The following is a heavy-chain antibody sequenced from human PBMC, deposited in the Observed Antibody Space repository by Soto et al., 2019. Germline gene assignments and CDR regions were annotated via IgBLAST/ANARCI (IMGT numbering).Heavy chain of an antibody. D-gene: IGHD3-22*01. CDR2: INPSDGST. CDR3: ASRYYYDSSGYYYDYYYYSGMDV. J-gene: IGHJ6*02. V-gene: IGHV1-46*01. CDR1: GYTFTSYY. Sequence: ASVKVSCKASGYTFTSYYMHWVRQAPGQGLEWMGIINPSDGSTSYAQKLQGSVTMTMDTSTSTVYMELSSLRSEDTAVYYCASRYYYDSSGYYYDYYYYSGMDVWGQGTTVTVSS.